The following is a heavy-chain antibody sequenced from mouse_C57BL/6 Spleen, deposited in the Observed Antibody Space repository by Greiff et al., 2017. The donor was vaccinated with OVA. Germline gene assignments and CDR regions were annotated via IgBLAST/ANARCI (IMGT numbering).Heavy chain of an antibody. CDR3: ARLDYYAMDY. CDR1: GFTFSSYG. CDR2: ISSGGSYT. V-gene: IGHV5-6*01. Sequence: EVKLVVSGGDLVKPGGSLKLSCAASGFTFSSYGMSWVRQTPDKRLEWVATISSGGSYTYYPDSVKGRFTISRDNAKNTLYLQMSSLKSEDTAMYYCARLDYYAMDYWGQGTSVTVSS. J-gene: IGHJ4*01.